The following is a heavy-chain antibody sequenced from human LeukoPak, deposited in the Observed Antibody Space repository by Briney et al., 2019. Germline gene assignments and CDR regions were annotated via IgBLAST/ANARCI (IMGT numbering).Heavy chain of an antibody. Sequence: SETLSLTCTISGGPISDYYWSWIRQPPGKGLEWIGYADYSGTTNYNPSLKSRVTISVGTSKKQFSLKLTAVTAADTAVYYCARDRNYYDRSEGMDVWGHGTTVTVSS. CDR3: ARDRNYYDRSEGMDV. V-gene: IGHV4-59*01. CDR2: ADYSGTT. D-gene: IGHD3-22*01. CDR1: GGPISDYY. J-gene: IGHJ6*02.